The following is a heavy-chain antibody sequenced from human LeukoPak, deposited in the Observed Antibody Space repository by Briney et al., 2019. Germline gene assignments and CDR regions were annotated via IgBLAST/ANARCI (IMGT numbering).Heavy chain of an antibody. CDR2: IYYSGST. V-gene: IGHV4-59*01. D-gene: IGHD5-12*01. J-gene: IGHJ4*02. CDR3: ARGWGNGYDLGGGDY. CDR1: GGSISSYY. Sequence: PSETLSLTCTVSGGSISSYYWSWIWQPPGKGLEWIGYIYYSGSTNYNPSLKSRVTISVDTSKNQFSLKLSSVTAADTAVYHCARGWGNGYDLGGGDYWGQGTLVTVSS.